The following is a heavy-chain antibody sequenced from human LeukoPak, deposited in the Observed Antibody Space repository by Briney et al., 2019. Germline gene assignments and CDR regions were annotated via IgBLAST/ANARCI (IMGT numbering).Heavy chain of an antibody. CDR2: FDPEDGET. J-gene: IGHJ5*02. CDR3: ARCQFSVIFGVVTHNWFDP. Sequence: ASVKVSCKVSGYTLTELSMHWVRQAPGKGLEWMGGFDPEDGETIYAQKFQGRVTMTEDTSTDTAYMELSSLRSEDTAVYYCARCQFSVIFGVVTHNWFDPWGQGTLVTVSS. D-gene: IGHD3-3*01. CDR1: GYTLTELS. V-gene: IGHV1-24*01.